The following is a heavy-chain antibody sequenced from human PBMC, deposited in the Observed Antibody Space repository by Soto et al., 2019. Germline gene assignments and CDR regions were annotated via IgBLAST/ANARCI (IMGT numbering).Heavy chain of an antibody. CDR3: ARGYNWNDKQIDY. J-gene: IGHJ4*02. D-gene: IGHD1-20*01. CDR2: IYYSGST. CDR1: GGSIRSGGYY. Sequence: SETMSLTCTVSGGSIRSGGYYWSWIRQHPGKGLEWIGYIYYSGSTYYNPSLKSRVTISVDTSKNQFSLKLSSVTAADTAVYYCARGYNWNDKQIDYWGQGTLVTVSS. V-gene: IGHV4-31*03.